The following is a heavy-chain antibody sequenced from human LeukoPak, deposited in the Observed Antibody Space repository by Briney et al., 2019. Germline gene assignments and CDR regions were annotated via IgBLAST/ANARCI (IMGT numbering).Heavy chain of an antibody. CDR3: ARVTLYGESALDY. J-gene: IGHJ4*02. CDR2: ISGSSHYT. CDR1: GFTFSDHY. D-gene: IGHD4-17*01. V-gene: IGHV3-11*06. Sequence: GGSLRLSCAASGFTFSDHYMSWIRPAPGKGLEWVSYISGSSHYTNTADSVKGRFTISRDNAKNSLYLQMNSLRTEDTAVYYCARVTLYGESALDYWGQGTLVTVSS.